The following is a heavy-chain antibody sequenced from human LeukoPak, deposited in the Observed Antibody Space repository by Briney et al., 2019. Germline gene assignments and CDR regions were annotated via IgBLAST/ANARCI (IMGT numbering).Heavy chain of an antibody. CDR1: GGSFSGYY. V-gene: IGHV4-34*01. CDR3: ARLYGSGSYYNY. CDR2: INHSGST. Sequence: PSETLSLTCTVYGGSFSGYYWSWIRQPPGKGLEWIGEINHSGSTSYNPSLKSRVTISVDTSKNQFSLKLSSVTAADMAVYYCARLYGSGSYYNYWGQGTLVTVSS. D-gene: IGHD3-10*01. J-gene: IGHJ4*02.